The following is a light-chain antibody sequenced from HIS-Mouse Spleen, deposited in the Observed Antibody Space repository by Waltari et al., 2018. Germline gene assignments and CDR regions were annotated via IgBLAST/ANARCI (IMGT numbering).Light chain of an antibody. J-gene: IGLJ2*01. Sequence: SYELTQPLSVSVALGQTARIHCGGHNIGSNTVHWYQQKPGQAPVLFIYRDSNRPSGIPERFSGSNSGNTATLTISRAQAGDEADYYCQVWDSSTVVFGGGTKLTVL. CDR3: QVWDSSTVV. CDR2: RDS. CDR1: NIGSNT. V-gene: IGLV3-9*01.